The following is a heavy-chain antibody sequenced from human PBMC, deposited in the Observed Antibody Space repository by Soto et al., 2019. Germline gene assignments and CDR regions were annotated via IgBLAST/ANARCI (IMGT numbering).Heavy chain of an antibody. CDR2: IIPIFGTA. CDR1: GGTFSSYA. CDR3: ATSLGDSSSSDY. Sequence: SVKVSCKASGGTFSSYAISWVRQAPGQGLEWMGGIIPIFGTANYAQKFQGRVTITADKSASTAYMELSSLRSEDTAVYYCATSLGDSSSSDYWGQGTLVTVSS. D-gene: IGHD6-6*01. J-gene: IGHJ4*02. V-gene: IGHV1-69*06.